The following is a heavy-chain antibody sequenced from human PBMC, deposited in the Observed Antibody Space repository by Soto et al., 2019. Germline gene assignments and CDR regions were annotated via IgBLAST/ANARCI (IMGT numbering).Heavy chain of an antibody. Sequence: PGGSLRLSCAASGFTFSNAWINWVRQAPGKGLEWVGRIKSKTDGGTTDFAAPVKGRFAISRDDSSNTLYLQMNSLKTEDTAVYYCTTGLQIAIVHEAFDIWGQGTMVTVSS. J-gene: IGHJ3*02. V-gene: IGHV3-15*07. CDR3: TTGLQIAIVHEAFDI. D-gene: IGHD2-2*01. CDR2: IKSKTDGGTT. CDR1: GFTFSNAW.